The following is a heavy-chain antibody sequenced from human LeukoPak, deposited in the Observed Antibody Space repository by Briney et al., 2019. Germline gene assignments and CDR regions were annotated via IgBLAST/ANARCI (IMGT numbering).Heavy chain of an antibody. CDR3: ARSSGAYYFDY. CDR1: GFTFSSYA. V-gene: IGHV3-23*01. J-gene: IGHJ4*02. CDR2: ISGSGGST. D-gene: IGHD3-10*01. Sequence: GSLRLSCAASGFTFSSYAMSWVRPAPGKGLEWVSAISGSGGSTYYADSVKGRFTISRDNSKNTLYLQMNSLRAEDTAVYYCARSSGAYYFDYWGQGTLVTVSS.